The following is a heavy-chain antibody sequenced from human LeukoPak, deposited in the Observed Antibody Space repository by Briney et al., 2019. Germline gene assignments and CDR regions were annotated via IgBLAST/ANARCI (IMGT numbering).Heavy chain of an antibody. D-gene: IGHD6-13*01. J-gene: IGHJ4*02. CDR2: ISGSGGST. V-gene: IGHV3-23*01. CDR1: GFTFSSYA. CDR3: AKCPGRSIAAAATADY. Sequence: GGSLRLSCAASGFTFSSYAMSWVRQAPGKGLEWVSAISGSGGSTYYADSVKGRFTISRDNSKNTLYLQMNSLRAEDTAVYYCAKCPGRSIAAAATADYWGQGTLVTVSS.